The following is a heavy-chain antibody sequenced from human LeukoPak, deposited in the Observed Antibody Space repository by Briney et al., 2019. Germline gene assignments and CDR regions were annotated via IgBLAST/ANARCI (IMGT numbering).Heavy chain of an antibody. CDR1: GYTFTSYD. Sequence: AASVKVSCKASGYTFTSYDINWVRQATGQGPEWMGWMNPNSGNTNYAQKLQGRVTMTTDTSTSTAYMELRSLRSDDTAVYYCYYYDSSGYSDAFDIWGQGTMVTVSS. CDR3: YYYDSSGYSDAFDI. J-gene: IGHJ3*02. CDR2: MNPNSGNT. V-gene: IGHV1-18*01. D-gene: IGHD3-22*01.